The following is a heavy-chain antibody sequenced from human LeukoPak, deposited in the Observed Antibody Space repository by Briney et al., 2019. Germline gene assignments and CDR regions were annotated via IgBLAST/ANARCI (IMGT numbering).Heavy chain of an antibody. CDR2: IKRKSDGGTT. D-gene: IGHD2-2*01. V-gene: IGHV3-15*05. Sequence: MTGGSLRLSCAAPGFTFSDAWMTWLRQAPGQGLEWIGLIKRKSDGGTTQYGPPMEGRFTISRDDSKETLYLQMDSVKTEDTAVYYCATGSRGDFWGQGTLVTVSS. CDR3: ATGSRGDF. CDR1: GFTFSDAW. J-gene: IGHJ4*02.